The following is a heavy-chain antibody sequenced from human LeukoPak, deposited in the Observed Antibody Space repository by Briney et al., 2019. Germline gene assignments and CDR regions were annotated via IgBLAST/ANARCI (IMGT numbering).Heavy chain of an antibody. CDR1: GFTFSSYA. CDR2: ISNTGSNT. J-gene: IGHJ6*03. CDR3: AARRGYYHYMDV. D-gene: IGHD3-3*01. V-gene: IGHV3-23*01. Sequence: PGGSLRLSCATSGFTFSSYAVAWVRQAPGKGLEWVSSISNTGSNTYYADSVKGRFTISRDNSKNTLSLQMNSLTAEDTAVYYCAARRGYYHYMDVWGKGTTATVSS.